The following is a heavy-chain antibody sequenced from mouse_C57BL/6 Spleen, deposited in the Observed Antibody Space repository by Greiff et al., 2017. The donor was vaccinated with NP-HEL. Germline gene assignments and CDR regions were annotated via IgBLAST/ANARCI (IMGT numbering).Heavy chain of an antibody. Sequence: EVQLQQSGPELVKPGASVKISCKASGYTFTDYYMNWVKQSHGKSLEWIGDINPNNGGTSYNQKFKGKATLTVDKSSSTAYMELRSLTSEDSAVYDCARNDYDGFDYWGQGTTLTVSS. D-gene: IGHD2-4*01. CDR3: ARNDYDGFDY. J-gene: IGHJ2*01. V-gene: IGHV1-26*01. CDR2: INPNNGGT. CDR1: GYTFTDYY.